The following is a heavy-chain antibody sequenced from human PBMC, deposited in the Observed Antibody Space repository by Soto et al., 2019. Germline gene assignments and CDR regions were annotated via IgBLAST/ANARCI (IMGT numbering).Heavy chain of an antibody. D-gene: IGHD3-22*01. V-gene: IGHV4-31*03. Sequence: SETRSRICSVSGRPGGSGGYYSTWIRQHPGRVLEWIGYMYHIGIAYYNPSLQNRVTISLVTSKKGLSLDMTSVSAADTGIYYCVRDRAGDSSVHRFYTWGDGTVLTVSS. CDR3: VRDRAGDSSVHRFYT. J-gene: IGHJ5*01. CDR1: GRPGGSGGYY. CDR2: MYHIGIA.